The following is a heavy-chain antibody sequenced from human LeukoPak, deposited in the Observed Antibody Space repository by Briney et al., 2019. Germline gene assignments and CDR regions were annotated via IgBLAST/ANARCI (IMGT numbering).Heavy chain of an antibody. Sequence: PSETLSLTCTVSGGSISSGGYYWSWIRQPPGKGLEWIGYIYHSGSTYYNPSLKSRVTISVDRSKNQFSLKLSSVTAADTAVYYCALEGPIVGATIGYWGQGTLVTVSS. D-gene: IGHD1-26*01. V-gene: IGHV4-30-2*01. J-gene: IGHJ4*02. CDR2: IYHSGST. CDR1: GGSISSGGYY. CDR3: ALEGPIVGATIGY.